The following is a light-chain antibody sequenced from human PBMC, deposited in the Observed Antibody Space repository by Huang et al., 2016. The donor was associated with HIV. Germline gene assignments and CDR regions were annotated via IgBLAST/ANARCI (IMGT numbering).Light chain of an antibody. CDR1: RCINSH. CDR3: QQSYSSHT. J-gene: IGKJ5*01. Sequence: DIQMTQSPSSLSASVGDTVTITCRASRCINSHLNWYQQRPGRAPTLLIYGASNLQSGVPSRFRGSGSATDYTLRISSLQPEDFATYFCQQSYSSHTFGQGTRLEIK. V-gene: IGKV1-39*01. CDR2: GAS.